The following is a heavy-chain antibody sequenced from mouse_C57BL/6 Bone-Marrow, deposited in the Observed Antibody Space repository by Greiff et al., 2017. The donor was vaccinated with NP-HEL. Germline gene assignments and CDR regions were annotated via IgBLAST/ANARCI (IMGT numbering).Heavy chain of an antibody. V-gene: IGHV3-1*01. CDR1: GYSITSGYD. J-gene: IGHJ4*01. CDR3: ARGAYDYDGPYAMDY. CDR2: ISYSGST. D-gene: IGHD2-4*01. Sequence: EVQGVESGPGMVKPSQSLSLTCTVTGYSITSGYDWHWIRHFPGNKLEWMGYISYSGSTNYNPSLKSRISITHDTSKNHFFLKLNSVTTEDTATYYCARGAYDYDGPYAMDYWGQGTSVTVSS.